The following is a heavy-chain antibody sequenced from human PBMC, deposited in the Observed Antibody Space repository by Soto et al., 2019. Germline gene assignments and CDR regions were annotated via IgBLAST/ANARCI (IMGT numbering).Heavy chain of an antibody. CDR3: ASSPAYGSSWYGIPPDLSHGMDV. Sequence: ASVKVSCKASGYTFTSYYIHWVRQAPGQGLEWMGIINPRGGITTYAQKFQGRLTMTGDTSTSTIYMELSSLTSEDTAMYHCASSPAYGSSWYGIPPDLSHGMDVWGQGTTVTVSS. V-gene: IGHV1-46*01. D-gene: IGHD6-13*01. CDR1: GYTFTSYY. J-gene: IGHJ6*02. CDR2: INPRGGIT.